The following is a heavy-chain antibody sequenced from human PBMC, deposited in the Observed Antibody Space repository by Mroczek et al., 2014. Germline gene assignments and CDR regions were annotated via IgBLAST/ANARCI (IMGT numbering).Heavy chain of an antibody. D-gene: IGHD1-14*01. CDR1: GFSLSTSGVG. CDR2: IYWNDDK. V-gene: IGHV2-5*01. J-gene: IGHJ4*02. Sequence: QVTLKESGPTLVKPTQTLTLTCTFSGFSLSTSGVGVGWIRQPPGKALEWLALIYWNDDKRYSPSLKSRLTITKDTSKNQVVLTMTNMDPVDTATYYCARGGSGMLHDKFDYWGQGTLVTVSS. CDR3: ARGGSGMLHDKFDY.